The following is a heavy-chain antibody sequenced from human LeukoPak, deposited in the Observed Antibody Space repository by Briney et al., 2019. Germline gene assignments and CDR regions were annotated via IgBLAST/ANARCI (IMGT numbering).Heavy chain of an antibody. CDR1: GGSISSYY. J-gene: IGHJ4*02. V-gene: IGHV4-59*01. CDR3: AREGGFYRPLDY. CDR2: IYYSGST. D-gene: IGHD3-3*01. Sequence: PSETLSLTCTVSGGSISSYYWSWIRQPPGKGLEWIGYIYYSGSTNYNPSLKSRVTISVDTSKNQFSLKLSSVTAADTAVYYCAREGGFYRPLDYSGQGSLVTVSS.